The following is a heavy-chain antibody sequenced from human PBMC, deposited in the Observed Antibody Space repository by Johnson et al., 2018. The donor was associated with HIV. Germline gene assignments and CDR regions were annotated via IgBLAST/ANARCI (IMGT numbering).Heavy chain of an antibody. J-gene: IGHJ3*02. V-gene: IGHV3-33*01. D-gene: IGHD2-21*02. CDR3: AREVVTAIHDVFDI. Sequence: QVQLVESGGGVVQPGRSLRLSCAASGFTFSSYGMHWVRQGAGKGLEWVALIWYDGSNKYYADSVKGRFTISRDNSKNTLYLQMNRLGAEDTAVYYCAREVVTAIHDVFDIWGQGTMVTVSS. CDR2: IWYDGSNK. CDR1: GFTFSSYG.